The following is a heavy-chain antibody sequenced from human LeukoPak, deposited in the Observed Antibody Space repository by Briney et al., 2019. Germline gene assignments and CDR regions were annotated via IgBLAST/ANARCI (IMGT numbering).Heavy chain of an antibody. V-gene: IGHV3-74*01. CDR1: GFTFDDYA. D-gene: IGHD2-15*01. CDR2: INSDGSST. J-gene: IGHJ6*03. CDR3: ARPSSPLGSPFFYYYMDV. Sequence: GGSLRLSCAASGFTFDDYAMHWVRQAPGKGLVWVSRINSDGSSTNYADSVKGRFTISRDNAKNTLYLQMNSLRAEDTAVYYCARPSSPLGSPFFYYYMDVWGKGTTVTVSS.